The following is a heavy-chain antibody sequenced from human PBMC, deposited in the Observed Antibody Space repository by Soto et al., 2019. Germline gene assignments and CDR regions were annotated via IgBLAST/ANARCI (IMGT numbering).Heavy chain of an antibody. J-gene: IGHJ4*02. D-gene: IGHD6-6*01. CDR2: IKQDGSEK. CDR3: AREPYNIAAPVDY. V-gene: IGHV3-7*05. CDR1: GFTFSSYW. Sequence: GGSLRLSCAASGFTFSSYWMSWVRQAPGKGLEWVANIKQDGSEKYYVDSVKGRFTISRDNAKNSMYLQMNSLRAEDTAVYYCAREPYNIAAPVDYWGQGTLVTVSS.